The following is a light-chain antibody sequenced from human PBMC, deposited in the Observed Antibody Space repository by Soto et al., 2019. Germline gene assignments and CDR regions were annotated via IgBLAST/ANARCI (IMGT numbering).Light chain of an antibody. Sequence: EIVLTQSPATLSLSPGERATLSCRASQSVSSYLAWYQQKPGQAPRLLIYDASNRATGIPARFSGSGSGTDFTLTISSLEPEDFAVYYCQQRSNWPPLFGGGTRWIS. CDR3: QQRSNWPPL. J-gene: IGKJ4*01. V-gene: IGKV3-11*01. CDR2: DAS. CDR1: QSVSSY.